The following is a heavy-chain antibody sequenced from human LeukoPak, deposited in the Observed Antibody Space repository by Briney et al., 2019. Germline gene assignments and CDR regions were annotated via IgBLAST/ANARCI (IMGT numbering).Heavy chain of an antibody. CDR1: GFTFSSYW. CDR2: ISSSGSTI. V-gene: IGHV3-48*04. J-gene: IGHJ4*02. D-gene: IGHD6-19*01. Sequence: GGSLRLSCAASGFTFSSYWMNWVRQAPGKGLEWVSYISSSGSTIYYADSVKGRFTISRDNAKNSLYLQMNSLRAEDTAVYYCARAPGYSSADYWGQGTLVTVSS. CDR3: ARAPGYSSADY.